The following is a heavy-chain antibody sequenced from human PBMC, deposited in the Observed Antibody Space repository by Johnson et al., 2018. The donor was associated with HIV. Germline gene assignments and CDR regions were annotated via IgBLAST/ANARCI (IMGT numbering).Heavy chain of an antibody. J-gene: IGHJ3*02. CDR1: GFTFSSYA. V-gene: IGHV3-64*07. Sequence: VQLVESGGGLVQPGGSLRLSCTASGFTFSSYAMHWVRQAPGKGLEYVSAISSSGGRTYYADSVKGRFTISRDNSKNTRYLQMGSLRDEDMAVYYCARVTGRTRAVRYDAFDIWGQGTMVTVSS. CDR3: ARVTGRTRAVRYDAFDI. CDR2: ISSSGGRT. D-gene: IGHD6-6*01.